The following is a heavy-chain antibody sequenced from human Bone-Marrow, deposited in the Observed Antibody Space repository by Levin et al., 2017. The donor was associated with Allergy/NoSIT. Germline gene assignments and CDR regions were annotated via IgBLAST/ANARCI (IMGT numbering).Heavy chain of an antibody. D-gene: IGHD6-19*01. V-gene: IGHV1-2*02. J-gene: IGHJ4*02. CDR1: GYTFTAYY. Sequence: ASVKVSCKASGYTFTAYYLHWLRQAPGQGLEWMGWMNPNNGDTKTTQRFQGRVTMTRDTSISTAYMEVRSLTSDDTAVYYCARVSKQWLVFDSWGQGSLVTVST. CDR3: ARVSKQWLVFDS. CDR2: MNPNNGDT.